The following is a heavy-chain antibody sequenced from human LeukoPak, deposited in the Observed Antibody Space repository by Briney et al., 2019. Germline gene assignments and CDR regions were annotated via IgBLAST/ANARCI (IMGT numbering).Heavy chain of an antibody. CDR3: AKARRDGYNLDDFFDY. CDR1: GFTFDDYA. V-gene: IGHV3-9*01. Sequence: GESLRLSCAASGFTFDDYAMHWVRQAPGKGLEWVSGISWNSGSIGYADSVKGRFTISRDNAKNSLYLQMNSLRAEDTALYYCAKARRDGYNLDDFFDYWGQGTLVTVSS. CDR2: ISWNSGSI. J-gene: IGHJ4*02. D-gene: IGHD5-24*01.